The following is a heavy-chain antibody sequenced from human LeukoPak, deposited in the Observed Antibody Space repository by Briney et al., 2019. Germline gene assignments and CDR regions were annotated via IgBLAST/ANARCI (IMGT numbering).Heavy chain of an antibody. Sequence: SETLSLTCAVSGGSISGYYWSWIRQPPGKGLEWIAFIYYSGTTNYNPSLKSRVTISLDTSKNQFSLKLISVTAADTAVYYCARGGWGSFDYWGQGTLVTVSS. CDR2: IYYSGTT. V-gene: IGHV4-59*01. CDR1: GGSISGYY. J-gene: IGHJ4*02. D-gene: IGHD1-26*01. CDR3: ARGGWGSFDY.